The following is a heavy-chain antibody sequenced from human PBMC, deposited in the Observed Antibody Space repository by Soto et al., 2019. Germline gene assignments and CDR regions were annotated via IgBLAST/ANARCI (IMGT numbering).Heavy chain of an antibody. J-gene: IGHJ6*02. V-gene: IGHV3-21*01. CDR1: GFSFSAYT. D-gene: IGHD3-16*01. CDR3: VRGGEDITSPYGMDV. CDR2: VSTGTTYQ. Sequence: EGRLVESGGGLVKPGGSLRLSCAASGFSFSAYTMIWVRQAPGKGLQWVSSVSTGTTYQDYADSVKGRFTISRDDANHLVFLQMESLGPEDTAVYYCVRGGEDITSPYGMDVWGQGTTVTVSS.